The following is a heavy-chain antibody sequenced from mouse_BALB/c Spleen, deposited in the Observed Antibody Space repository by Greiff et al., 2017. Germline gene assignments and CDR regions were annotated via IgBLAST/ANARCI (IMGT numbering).Heavy chain of an antibody. D-gene: IGHD2-1*01. CDR2: ISSGSSTI. J-gene: IGHJ4*01. CDR1: GFTFSSFG. V-gene: IGHV5-17*02. CDR3: ARCPYGNYAMDY. Sequence: VQGVESGGGLVQPGGSRKLSCAASGFTFSSFGMHWVRQAPEKGLEWVAYISSGSSTIYYADTVKGRFTISRDNPKNTLFLQMTSLRSEDTAMYYCARCPYGNYAMDYWGQGTSVTVSS.